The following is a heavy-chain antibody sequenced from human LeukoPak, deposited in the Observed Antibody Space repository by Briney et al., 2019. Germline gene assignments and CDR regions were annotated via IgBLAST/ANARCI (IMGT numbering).Heavy chain of an antibody. V-gene: IGHV3-21*01. CDR1: GFTFSSYS. CDR3: ARGSCSSTSCYLHDY. D-gene: IGHD2-2*01. CDR2: ISSSGSYI. J-gene: IGHJ4*02. Sequence: GSLRLSCAASGFTFSSYSMNWVRQAPGKGLEWVSSISSSGSYIYYADSVKGRFTISRDNAKNSLYLQMNSLRAEDTAVYYCARGSCSSTSCYLHDYWGQGTLVTVSS.